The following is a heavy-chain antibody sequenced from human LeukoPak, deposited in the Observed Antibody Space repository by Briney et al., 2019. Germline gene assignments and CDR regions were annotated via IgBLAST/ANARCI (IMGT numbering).Heavy chain of an antibody. J-gene: IGHJ4*02. CDR2: IYYSGST. V-gene: IGHV4-31*03. D-gene: IGHD4-23*01. CDR1: GGSISSGGYY. Sequence: PSETLSLTCTVSGGSISSGGYYWSWIRQHPGKGLEWIGYIYYSGSTYYNPSLKSRVTISVDTSKNQFSLKLSSVTAADTAVYYCAREDYGGNSGDYWGQGTLVTVS. CDR3: AREDYGGNSGDY.